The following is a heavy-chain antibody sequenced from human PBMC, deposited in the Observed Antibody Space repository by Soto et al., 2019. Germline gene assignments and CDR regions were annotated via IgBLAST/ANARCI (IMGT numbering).Heavy chain of an antibody. CDR1: GYSFTNQW. CDR3: AVKPNWFDP. Sequence: PGEALKISCKTSGYSFTNQWIAWVRQKPGEGLELMGIIYPGDSDTRYSPTFQGQVTISVDKSITTAYLQWSNLKASDTAIYYCAVKPNWFDPWGQGTLVNVSS. CDR2: IYPGDSDT. J-gene: IGHJ5*02. V-gene: IGHV5-51*01.